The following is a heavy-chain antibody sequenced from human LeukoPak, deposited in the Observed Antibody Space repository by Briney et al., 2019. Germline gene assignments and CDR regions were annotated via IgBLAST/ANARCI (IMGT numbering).Heavy chain of an antibody. V-gene: IGHV3-7*01. D-gene: IGHD2-21*02. CDR2: INPDGRDT. J-gene: IGHJ1*01. CDR3: TSWGDTTAEYFQR. CDR1: GFTFNRCW. Sequence: GGSLRLSCVVSGFTFNRCWMNWVRQAPGKGLEWVAHINPDGRDTYYVDSVKGRFTISRDNAQNSMYLQMNSLRVEDTAIYYCTSWGDTTAEYFQRWGQGTLVTVSS.